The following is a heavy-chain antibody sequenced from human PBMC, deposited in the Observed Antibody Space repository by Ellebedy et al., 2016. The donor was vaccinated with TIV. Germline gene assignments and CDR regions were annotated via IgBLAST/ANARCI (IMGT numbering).Heavy chain of an antibody. V-gene: IGHV3-21*01. CDR3: ATGRGEGGHPSFFDF. CDR2: ITSNSQYR. CDR1: GFTFSRRC. Sequence: GESLKISCAGSGFTFSRRCMHWVRQAPGKGLEWVSSITSNSQYRDYRDSVKGRFTISRDNAKNSLSLQMDSLRAEDTALYFCATGRGEGGHPSFFDFWGQGTLVTVSA. J-gene: IGHJ4*02. D-gene: IGHD3-10*01.